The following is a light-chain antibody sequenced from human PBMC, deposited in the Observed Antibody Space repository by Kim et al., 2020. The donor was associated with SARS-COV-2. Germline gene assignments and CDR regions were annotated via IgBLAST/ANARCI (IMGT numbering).Light chain of an antibody. CDR1: NIGRKN. Sequence: SYELTQPLSVSVALGQTATITCGGDNIGRKNVHWYQQKPGQAPVLVIYRDRLRPSEIPERFAGSNSGNTATLTLSRAQAEDEADYYCHVWDSSSAMFGGGTQLTVL. CDR3: HVWDSSSAM. CDR2: RDR. J-gene: IGLJ3*02. V-gene: IGLV3-9*01.